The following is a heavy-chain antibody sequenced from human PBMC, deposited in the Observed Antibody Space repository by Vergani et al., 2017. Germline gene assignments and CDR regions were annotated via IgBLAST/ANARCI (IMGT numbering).Heavy chain of an antibody. CDR3: ARMDNSAMVPFDY. CDR2: IKSKTDGGTT. J-gene: IGHJ4*02. D-gene: IGHD3-10*01. CDR1: GFTFSNAW. V-gene: IGHV3-15*01. Sequence: EVQLVESGGGLVKPGGSLRLSCAASGFTFSNAWMSWVRQAPGKGLEWVGRIKSKTDGGTTDYAAPVKGRFTISRDDSKNTLYLQMNSLKTEDTAVYYCARMDNSAMVPFDYWGQGTLVTVSS.